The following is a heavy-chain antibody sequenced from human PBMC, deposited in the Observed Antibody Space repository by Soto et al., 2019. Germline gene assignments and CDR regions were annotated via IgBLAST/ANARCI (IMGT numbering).Heavy chain of an antibody. CDR1: GFTFSNYG. D-gene: IGHD3-10*01. CDR3: ARDGPYYYASRMDV. CDR2: ISYDGSNK. J-gene: IGHJ6*02. V-gene: IGHV3-30*03. Sequence: PGGSLRLSCAASGFTFSNYGMHWVRQAPGKGLEWVAVISYDGSNKYYADSVKGRFTISRDNSKNTLYLQMNSLRAEDTAVYYCARDGPYYYASRMDVWGQGTTVTVSS.